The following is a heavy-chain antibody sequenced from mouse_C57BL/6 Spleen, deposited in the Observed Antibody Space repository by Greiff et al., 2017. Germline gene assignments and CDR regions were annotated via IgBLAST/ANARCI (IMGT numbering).Heavy chain of an antibody. J-gene: IGHJ2*01. CDR1: GYTFTSYW. CDR3: ARGYYSGSSSYFPY. Sequence: QVQLQQPGAELVKPGASVKLSCKASGYTFTSYWMHWVKQRPGQGLEWIGMIHPNSGSTNYNEKFKSKATLTVDKSSSTAYMQLSSLPSEDSAVYYCARGYYSGSSSYFPYWGPGPTLTVSS. D-gene: IGHD1-1*01. CDR2: IHPNSGST. V-gene: IGHV1-64*01.